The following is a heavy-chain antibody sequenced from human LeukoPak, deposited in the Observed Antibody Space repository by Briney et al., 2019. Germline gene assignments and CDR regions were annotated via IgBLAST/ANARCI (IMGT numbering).Heavy chain of an antibody. Sequence: GASVTVSCKASGGIFSKWSISWVRQAPGQGLEWVGTIIPEFDEAHYAQKLQGRVTISADDSATAAYMELRSLTSEDTAIYYCASGGVTVYSYGPDFWGQGTLVAVSS. CDR3: ASGGVTVYSYGPDF. D-gene: IGHD5-18*01. V-gene: IGHV1-69*15. CDR2: IIPEFDEA. CDR1: GGIFSKWS. J-gene: IGHJ4*02.